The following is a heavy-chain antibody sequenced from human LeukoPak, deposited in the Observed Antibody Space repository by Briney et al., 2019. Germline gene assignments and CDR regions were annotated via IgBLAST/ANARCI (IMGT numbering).Heavy chain of an antibody. Sequence: KPSETLSLTCTVSGGSIGSSSYYWGWIRQPPGKGLEWIGEINHSGSTNYNPSLKSRVTISVDTSKNQFSLKLSSVTAADTAVYYCARGRLQDYYDSSGYWKFDYWGQGTLVTVSS. J-gene: IGHJ4*02. CDR3: ARGRLQDYYDSSGYWKFDY. CDR2: INHSGST. CDR1: GGSIGSSSYY. V-gene: IGHV4-39*07. D-gene: IGHD3-22*01.